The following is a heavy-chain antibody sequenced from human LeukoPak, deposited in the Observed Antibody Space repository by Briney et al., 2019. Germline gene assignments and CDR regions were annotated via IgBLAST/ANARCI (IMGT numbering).Heavy chain of an antibody. CDR2: TYYRSKWYN. J-gene: IGHJ4*02. D-gene: IGHD1-26*01. CDR3: ARVVGREVDY. Sequence: QTLSLTCAISGDSVSNNSAAWNWIRQSPSRGLEWLGRTYYRSKWYNGYAVSVKSRITIKPDTSKNQFSLQLNSVTPDDTAVYYCARVVGREVDYWGQGTLVTVSS. V-gene: IGHV6-1*01. CDR1: GDSVSNNSAA.